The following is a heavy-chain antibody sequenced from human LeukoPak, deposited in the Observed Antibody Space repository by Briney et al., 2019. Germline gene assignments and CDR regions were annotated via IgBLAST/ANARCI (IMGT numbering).Heavy chain of an antibody. D-gene: IGHD6-13*01. CDR3: ARGGSYSRGYYYYYMDV. V-gene: IGHV4-34*01. CDR2: INHSGST. J-gene: IGHJ6*03. CDR1: GGSFSGYY. Sequence: SETLSLTYAVYGGSFSGYYWSWIRQPPGKGLEWIGEINHSGSTNYNPSLQSRVTISVDTSKNQFSLTLSSVTAADTAVYYCARGGSYSRGYYYYYMDVWGKGTTVTVSS.